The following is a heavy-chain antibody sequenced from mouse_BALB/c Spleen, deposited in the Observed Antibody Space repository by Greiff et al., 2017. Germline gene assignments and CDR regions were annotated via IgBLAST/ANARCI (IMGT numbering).Heavy chain of an antibody. Sequence: EVKLVDSGGGLVQPGGSLRLSCATSGFTFSDFYMEWVRQPPGKRLEWIAASRNKANDYTTEYSASVKGRFIVSRDTSQSILYLQMNALRAEDTAIYDCARAYYRYDGAFAYWGQGTLVTVSA. D-gene: IGHD2-14*01. CDR1: GFTFSDFY. J-gene: IGHJ3*01. CDR3: ARAYYRYDGAFAY. CDR2: SRNKANDYTT. V-gene: IGHV7-1*02.